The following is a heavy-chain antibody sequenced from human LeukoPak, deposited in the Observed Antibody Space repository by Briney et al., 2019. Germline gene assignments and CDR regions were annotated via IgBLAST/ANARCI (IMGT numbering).Heavy chain of an antibody. D-gene: IGHD5-18*01. CDR1: GYTFTGYY. CDR3: ARGPFRNVDIAMVASRFAP. J-gene: IGHJ5*02. CDR2: INPNSGDV. Sequence: ASVKASCKASGYTFTGYYLHWVRQAPGQGLEWMGWINPNSGDVNYAQKFQDRVTMTRDTSITTAYMELSRLRSDDTAVYYCARGPFRNVDIAMVASRFAPWGQGTLVTVSS. V-gene: IGHV1-2*02.